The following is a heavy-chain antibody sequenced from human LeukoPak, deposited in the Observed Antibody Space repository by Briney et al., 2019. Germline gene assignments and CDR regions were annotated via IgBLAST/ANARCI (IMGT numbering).Heavy chain of an antibody. CDR1: GFAFSSYA. V-gene: IGHV3-30*01. CDR3: ARDGYNLFDY. Sequence: GGSLRLSCAASGFAFSSYAMHWVRQAPGKGPEWVAVISYDGSNKYYADSVKGRLTISRDNSKNTLYLQMNSLRAEDTAVYYCARDGYNLFDYWGQGTLVTVSS. CDR2: ISYDGSNK. D-gene: IGHD5-24*01. J-gene: IGHJ4*02.